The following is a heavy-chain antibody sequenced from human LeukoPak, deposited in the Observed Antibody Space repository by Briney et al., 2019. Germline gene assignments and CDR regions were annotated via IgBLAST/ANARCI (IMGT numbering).Heavy chain of an antibody. Sequence: GGSLRLSCAASGFTFSSYAMHWVRQAPGKGLEWAAVISYDGSNKYYADSVKGRFTISRDNSKNTLYLQMNSLRAEDTAVCYCARSYYHDSNGYFPDYWGQGTLVTVSS. CDR3: ARSYYHDSNGYFPDY. J-gene: IGHJ4*02. V-gene: IGHV3-30*04. CDR2: ISYDGSNK. D-gene: IGHD3-22*01. CDR1: GFTFSSYA.